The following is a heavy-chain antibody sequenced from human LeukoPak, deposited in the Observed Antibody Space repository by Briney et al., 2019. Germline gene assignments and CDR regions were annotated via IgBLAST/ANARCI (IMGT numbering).Heavy chain of an antibody. D-gene: IGHD4-17*01. Sequence: GGSLRLSCAASGFTFSSYSMQWVRQTPGKGLEWVGILSYDGTNTYYGESVKGRFTISRDNSQNTVYLQMNSLRAEDTAVYYCAKGGTSVTRYVDYWGRGTLVTVSS. V-gene: IGHV3-30*18. CDR3: AKGGTSVTRYVDY. CDR1: GFTFSSYS. CDR2: LSYDGTNT. J-gene: IGHJ4*02.